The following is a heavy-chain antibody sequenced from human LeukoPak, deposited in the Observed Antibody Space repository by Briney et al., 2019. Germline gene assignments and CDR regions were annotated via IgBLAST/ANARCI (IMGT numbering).Heavy chain of an antibody. CDR2: ISGAGGST. V-gene: IGHV3-23*01. CDR3: AKGHTDYGTGFDL. D-gene: IGHD4/OR15-4a*01. J-gene: IGHJ4*02. Sequence: GGSLRLSCAASGFTFSSFAMSWVRQAPGKGLGSVSLISGAGGSTYYADAVKGRFTISRDNSKNTLYLQMNSLRAEDTAVYYCAKGHTDYGTGFDLWGQGTLVTVSS. CDR1: GFTFSSFA.